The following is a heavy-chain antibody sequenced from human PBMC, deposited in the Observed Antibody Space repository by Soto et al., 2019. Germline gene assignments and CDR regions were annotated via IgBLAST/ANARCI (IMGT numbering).Heavy chain of an antibody. CDR1: GGTFTSYD. V-gene: IGHV1-46*01. CDR2: INPSGGST. Sequence: RASVKVSCKASGGTFTSYDMHWVRQAPVQGLEWMGGINPSGGSTSYAQKFQGRVTMTRDTSTSTVYMELSSLRSEDTAVYYCARYTGCSGGSCYEAFDYWGQGTLVTVSS. D-gene: IGHD2-15*01. J-gene: IGHJ4*02. CDR3: ARYTGCSGGSCYEAFDY.